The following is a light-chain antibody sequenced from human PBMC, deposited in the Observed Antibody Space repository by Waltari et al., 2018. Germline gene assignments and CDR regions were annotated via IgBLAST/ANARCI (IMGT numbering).Light chain of an antibody. J-gene: IGKJ4*01. CDR3: QQYNSYSLT. CDR2: KAS. V-gene: IGKV1-5*03. CDR1: QSISSW. Sequence: DIQMTQSPSTLSASVGDRVTITCRASQSISSWLAWYQQKPGKAPKLLIYKASSLESGVPSRFSGSAAGTESTLTSSSLQPDDFATYYCQQYNSYSLTFGGGTKVEIK.